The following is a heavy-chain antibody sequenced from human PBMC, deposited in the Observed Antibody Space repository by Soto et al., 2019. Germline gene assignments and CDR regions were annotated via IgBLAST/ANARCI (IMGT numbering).Heavy chain of an antibody. CDR1: GGSISSYY. Sequence: SETLSLTCTVSGGSISSYYWSWIRQPPGKGLEWIGYIYYSGSTNYNPSLKSRVTISVDTSKNQFSLKLSSVTAADTAVYYCARGAVVVPAARYNWFDPWGQGTLVTVS. V-gene: IGHV4-59*01. CDR2: IYYSGST. J-gene: IGHJ5*02. CDR3: ARGAVVVPAARYNWFDP. D-gene: IGHD2-2*01.